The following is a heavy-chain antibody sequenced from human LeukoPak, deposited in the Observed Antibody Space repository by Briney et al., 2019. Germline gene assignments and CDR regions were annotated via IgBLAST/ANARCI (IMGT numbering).Heavy chain of an antibody. CDR3: ARGGSSKYYYYYYYMDV. Sequence: ASVKVSCKASGYTFTSYYMHWVRQAPGQGLEWMGIINPSGGSTSYAQKFQSRVTMTRDMSTSTVYMELSSLRSEDTAVYYCARGGSSKYYYYYYYMDVWGKGTTVTVSS. CDR2: INPSGGST. V-gene: IGHV1-46*01. D-gene: IGHD1-26*01. CDR1: GYTFTSYY. J-gene: IGHJ6*03.